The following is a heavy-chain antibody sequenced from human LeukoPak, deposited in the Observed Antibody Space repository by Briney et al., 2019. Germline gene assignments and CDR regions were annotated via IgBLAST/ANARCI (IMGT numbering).Heavy chain of an antibody. CDR3: ARDDYVWGSYRPFDY. CDR1: GGSISSGGYY. CDR2: IYYSGST. V-gene: IGHV4-39*02. D-gene: IGHD3-16*02. J-gene: IGHJ4*02. Sequence: PSQTLSLTCTVSGGSISSGGYYWSWIRQPPGKGLEWIGSIYYSGSTYYNPSLKSRVTISVDTSKNQFSLKLSSVTAADTAVYYCARDDYVWGSYRPFDYWGQGTLVTVSS.